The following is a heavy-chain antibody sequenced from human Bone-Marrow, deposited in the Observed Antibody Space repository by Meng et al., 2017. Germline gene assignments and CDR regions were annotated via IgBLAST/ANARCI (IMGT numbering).Heavy chain of an antibody. J-gene: IGHJ4*02. V-gene: IGHV1-2*06. Sequence: QVQLVQSGAEVKKPGASVKVSCKASGYTFTGYYMHWVRQAPGQGLEWMGRINPNSGGTNYAQKFQGRVTMTRDTSISTAYMELNSLRAEDTAVYYCAREGAGYSGYDDYFDYWGQGTLVTVSS. CDR1: GYTFTGYY. D-gene: IGHD5-12*01. CDR2: INPNSGGT. CDR3: AREGAGYSGYDDYFDY.